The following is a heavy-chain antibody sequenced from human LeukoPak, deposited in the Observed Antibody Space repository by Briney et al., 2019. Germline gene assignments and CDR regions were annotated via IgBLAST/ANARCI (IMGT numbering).Heavy chain of an antibody. CDR2: IYYSGST. V-gene: IGHV4-31*03. CDR3: ARDRDEVAATHNYYGMDV. CDR1: GGSISSGGYY. Sequence: SQTLSLTCTVSGGSISSGGYYWSWIRRHPGKGLEWIGYIYYSGSTYYNPSLKSRVTISVDTSKNQFSLKLSSVTAADTAVYYCARDRDEVAATHNYYGMDVWGQGTTVTVSS. D-gene: IGHD2-15*01. J-gene: IGHJ6*02.